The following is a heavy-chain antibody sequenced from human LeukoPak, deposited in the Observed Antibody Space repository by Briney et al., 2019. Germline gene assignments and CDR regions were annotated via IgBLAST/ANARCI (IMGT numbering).Heavy chain of an antibody. D-gene: IGHD5-18*01. CDR2: IYYSGST. V-gene: IGHV4-31*03. CDR1: GVSISSGGYY. Sequence: SETLSLTCTVSGVSISSGGYYWSWIRQHPGKGLEWIGYIYYSGSTYYNPSLKSRVTISVDTSKNQFSLKLSSVTAADTAVYYCARGYSYGYSFFDYWGQGTLVTVSS. CDR3: ARGYSYGYSFFDY. J-gene: IGHJ4*02.